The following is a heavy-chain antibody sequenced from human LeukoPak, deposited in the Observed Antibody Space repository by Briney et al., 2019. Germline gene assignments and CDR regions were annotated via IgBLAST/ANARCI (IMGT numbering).Heavy chain of an antibody. J-gene: IGHJ3*02. CDR3: ARGDSSGYYPDAFDI. D-gene: IGHD3-22*01. CDR2: IYSAGST. CDR1: GFTVSSNY. Sequence: GGSLRLSCSASGFTVSSNYMNWVRQAPGKGLEWVSVIYSAGSTYYADSVKGRFTISRDNSKNTLYLQMNSLRAEDTAVYYCARGDSSGYYPDAFDIWGPGTMVTVSS. V-gene: IGHV3-66*01.